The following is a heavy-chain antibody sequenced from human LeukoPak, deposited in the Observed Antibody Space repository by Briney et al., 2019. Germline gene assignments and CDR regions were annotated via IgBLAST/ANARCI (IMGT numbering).Heavy chain of an antibody. J-gene: IGHJ3*01. V-gene: IGHV3-23*01. CDR2: IGSVGEST. D-gene: IGHD5-24*01. CDR3: VKDIQLST. CDR1: GFNFITAA. Sequence: PGGSLRLSCAASGFNFITAAMTWVRQAPEKGLEWVSLIGSVGESTYYADSVKGRFTISRDNVNHKLFLQMNSLRVEDTAKYYCVKDIQLSTWGLGTMVTVSS.